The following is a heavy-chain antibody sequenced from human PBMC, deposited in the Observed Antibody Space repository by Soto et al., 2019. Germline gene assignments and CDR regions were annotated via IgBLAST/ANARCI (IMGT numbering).Heavy chain of an antibody. Sequence: SETLSLTCTVSGGSISSYYWSWIRQPPGKGLEWIGYIYYSGSTNYNPSLKSRVTISVDTSKNQFSLKLSSVTAADTAVYYCARGIGLLWFGEFTFDYWGQGTLVTVS. V-gene: IGHV4-59*01. J-gene: IGHJ4*02. CDR2: IYYSGST. CDR1: GGSISSYY. D-gene: IGHD3-10*01. CDR3: ARGIGLLWFGEFTFDY.